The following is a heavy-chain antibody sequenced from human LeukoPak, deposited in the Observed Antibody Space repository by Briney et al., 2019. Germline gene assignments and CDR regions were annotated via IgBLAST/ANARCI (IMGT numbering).Heavy chain of an antibody. V-gene: IGHV1-18*01. J-gene: IGHJ4*02. CDR3: ARGGSGWFGALEFDY. Sequence: ASVKVSCKASGGTFTSYGISWVRQAPGQGLEWMGWISAYNGNTNYPQKFQDRVRMTAVTSTSTAYMELRSLTSDDTGVYFCARGGSGWFGALEFDYWGQGTLVTVSS. CDR1: GGTFTSYG. D-gene: IGHD3-10*01. CDR2: ISAYNGNT.